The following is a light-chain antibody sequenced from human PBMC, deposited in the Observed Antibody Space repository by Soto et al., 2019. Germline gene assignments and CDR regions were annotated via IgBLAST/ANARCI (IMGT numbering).Light chain of an antibody. Sequence: QPVLTQPPSASGTPGQRVTISCSGSSSNIGSNTVNWYQQLPSMAPKLLIYRSNQRPSGVPDRFSGSKSGTSASLAISGLQSEDEADYYCSAWDDSLNVVVFGGGTKLTVL. CDR2: RSN. J-gene: IGLJ2*01. V-gene: IGLV1-44*01. CDR1: SSNIGSNT. CDR3: SAWDDSLNVVV.